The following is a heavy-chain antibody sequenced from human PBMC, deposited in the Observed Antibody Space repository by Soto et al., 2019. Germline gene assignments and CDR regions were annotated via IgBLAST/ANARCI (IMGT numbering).Heavy chain of an antibody. CDR1: GGSISRGGDY. CDR2: IYYSGST. J-gene: IGHJ5*02. D-gene: IGHD3-3*01. Sequence: SETLWLTWPVSGGSISRGGDYWSWLRQHPGKGLEWIGYIYYSGSTYYNPSLKSRVTISVDTSKNQFSLELSSVSAADTAVYYCARCGGQCRFWEAYSCFDPW. CDR3: ARCGGQCRFWEAYSCFDP. V-gene: IGHV4-31*02.